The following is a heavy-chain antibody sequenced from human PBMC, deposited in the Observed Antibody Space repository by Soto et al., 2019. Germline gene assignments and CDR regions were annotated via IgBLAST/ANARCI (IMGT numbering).Heavy chain of an antibody. CDR2: VYSSGTT. V-gene: IGHV4-4*07. CDR1: GGSINSYW. Sequence: SETLSLTCSVSGGSINSYWWSWIRQPAGKGLEWIGRVYSSGTTDYNPSLNSRAAMSVETSKNQFSLKLSSVTAADTAVYYCARDIGSYAYGEGYWGQGIQVTVS. CDR3: ARDIGSYAYGEGY. D-gene: IGHD3-10*01. J-gene: IGHJ4*02.